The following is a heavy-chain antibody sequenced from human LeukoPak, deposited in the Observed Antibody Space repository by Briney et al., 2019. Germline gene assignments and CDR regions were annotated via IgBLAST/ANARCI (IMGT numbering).Heavy chain of an antibody. CDR1: GFTFSSYS. J-gene: IGHJ4*02. Sequence: GGSLRLSCAASGFTFSSYSMNWVRQAPGKGLEWVSSISSSSSYIYYADSVKGRFTISRDNSKKALYLEVSSLTGEDTAVYYCAKDDAWIRFGEWSQGTLVTVSS. D-gene: IGHD3-10*01. V-gene: IGHV3-21*04. CDR2: ISSSSSYI. CDR3: AKDDAWIRFGE.